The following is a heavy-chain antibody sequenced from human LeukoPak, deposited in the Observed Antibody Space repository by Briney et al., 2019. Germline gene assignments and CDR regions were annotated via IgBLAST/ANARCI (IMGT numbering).Heavy chain of an antibody. CDR3: TRAPIPGNF. D-gene: IGHD3-10*01. V-gene: IGHV1-8*01. CDR1: GYTFTTYD. Sequence: GASVKVSCKASGYTFTTYDTNWVRQATGQGLEWMGWMNPHSGNTGYAQKFQGRVAMTRDTSINTAYMELSSLTSDDTAVYYCTRAPIPGNFWGQGTLVTVSS. J-gene: IGHJ4*02. CDR2: MNPHSGNT.